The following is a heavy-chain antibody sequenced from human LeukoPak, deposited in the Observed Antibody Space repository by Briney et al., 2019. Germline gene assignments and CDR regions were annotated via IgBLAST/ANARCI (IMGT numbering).Heavy chain of an antibody. V-gene: IGHV4-61*08. CDR1: GGSISSGDYY. CDR3: ARVTGYMTEDYFDY. CDR2: IYYSGST. D-gene: IGHD6-13*01. Sequence: KPSETLSLTCTVSGGSISSGDYYWSWIRQPPGKGLEWIGYIYYSGSTNYNPSLKSRVTISVDTSKNQFSLRLSSVTAADTAVYYCARVTGYMTEDYFDYWGQGTLITVSS. J-gene: IGHJ4*02.